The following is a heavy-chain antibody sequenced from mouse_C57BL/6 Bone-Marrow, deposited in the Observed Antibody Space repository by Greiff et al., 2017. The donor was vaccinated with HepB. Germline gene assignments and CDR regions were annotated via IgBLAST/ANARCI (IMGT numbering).Heavy chain of an antibody. Sequence: EVQGVESGGGLVQPKGSLKLTCAASGFTFNTYAMHWVRQAPGKGLEWVARIRSKSSNYATYYADSVKDRFTISRDDSQSMLYLQMNNQRTEDTAMYYGGRVPPYGSYAMDYWGQGTSVTVSS. CDR3: GRVPPYGSYAMDY. CDR1: GFTFNTYA. V-gene: IGHV10-3*01. D-gene: IGHD1-1*01. CDR2: IRSKSSNYAT. J-gene: IGHJ4*01.